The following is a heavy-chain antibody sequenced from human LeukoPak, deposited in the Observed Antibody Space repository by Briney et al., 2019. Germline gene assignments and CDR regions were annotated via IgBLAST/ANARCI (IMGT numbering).Heavy chain of an antibody. V-gene: IGHV3-7*01. Sequence: GGSLRLSCAASGFTFSSYWMSWVRQAPGKGLEWVANIKQDGSEKYYVDSVKGRFTISRDNAKNSLYLQMNSLRAEDTAVYYCARGGEWELPETDAFDIWGQGTMVTVSS. CDR2: IKQDGSEK. D-gene: IGHD1-26*01. J-gene: IGHJ3*02. CDR1: GFTFSSYW. CDR3: ARGGEWELPETDAFDI.